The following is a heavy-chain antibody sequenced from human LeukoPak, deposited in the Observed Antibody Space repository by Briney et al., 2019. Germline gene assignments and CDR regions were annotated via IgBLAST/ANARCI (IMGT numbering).Heavy chain of an antibody. Sequence: SETLSLTCTVDGGSISSYYWSWIRQPPGKGLGWIGFIYYSGSTNYNPSLKSRVTISVDTSKKQFSLKLSSVTAADTGVYYCARDRSGIAVAATGFDYWGQGTLVTVSS. CDR1: GGSISSYY. V-gene: IGHV4-59*01. CDR2: IYYSGST. D-gene: IGHD6-19*01. CDR3: ARDRSGIAVAATGFDY. J-gene: IGHJ4*02.